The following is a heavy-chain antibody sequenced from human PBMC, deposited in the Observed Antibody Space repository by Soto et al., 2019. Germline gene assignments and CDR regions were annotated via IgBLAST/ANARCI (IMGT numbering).Heavy chain of an antibody. J-gene: IGHJ5*02. CDR1: GYTFTGYY. CDR3: ARDLGGSGSYYNWFDP. D-gene: IGHD3-10*01. Sequence: ASVKVSCKASGYTFTGYYMHWVRQAPGQGLEWMGWINPNSGGTNYAQKFQGWVTMTRDTSISTAYMELSRLRSDDTAVYYCARDLGGSGSYYNWFDPWGQGTLVTVSS. V-gene: IGHV1-2*04. CDR2: INPNSGGT.